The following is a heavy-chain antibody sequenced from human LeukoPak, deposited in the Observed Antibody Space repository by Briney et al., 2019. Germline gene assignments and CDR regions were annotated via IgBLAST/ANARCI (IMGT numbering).Heavy chain of an antibody. Sequence: SQTLSLTCAISGDXVSSNSAAWNWIRQSPSRGLEWLGRTYYRSKWYNDYAVSVKSRITINPDTSKNQFSLQLNSVTPEDTAVYYCSRALSRIAAAGRNWFDPWGQGTLVTVSS. CDR3: SRALSRIAAAGRNWFDP. V-gene: IGHV6-1*01. D-gene: IGHD6-13*01. CDR1: GDXVSSNSAA. CDR2: TYYRSKWYN. J-gene: IGHJ5*02.